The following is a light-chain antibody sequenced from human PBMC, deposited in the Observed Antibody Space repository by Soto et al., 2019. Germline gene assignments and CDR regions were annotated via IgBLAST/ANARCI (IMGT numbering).Light chain of an antibody. J-gene: IGKJ4*01. Sequence: DIQMTQSPSSLSASVGDRVTITCRARQSINSYLNWYQQKPGKAPNILIYAASSLQSGVTSTFSGSGSGRDFTLTISSLQPEDFATYYCQQSHSIPLTFGGGTKVEIK. CDR1: QSINSY. CDR3: QQSHSIPLT. V-gene: IGKV1-39*01. CDR2: AAS.